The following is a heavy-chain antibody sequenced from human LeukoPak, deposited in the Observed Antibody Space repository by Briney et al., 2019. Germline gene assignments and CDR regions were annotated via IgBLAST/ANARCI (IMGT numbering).Heavy chain of an antibody. D-gene: IGHD4/OR15-4a*01. CDR2: IYYSGSP. J-gene: IGHJ4*02. CDR3: ARDGATGVFDS. V-gene: IGHV4-31*11. CDR1: CVSIRSAGYS. Sequence: SETLSLTCAVSCVSIRSAGYSYYWIRQYSGKGLEWIVHIYYSGSPSYNPSLKRRFTISIDTSKNHFSRNLTSVTAADKAVYYCARDGATGVFDSWGQGTLVAVSS.